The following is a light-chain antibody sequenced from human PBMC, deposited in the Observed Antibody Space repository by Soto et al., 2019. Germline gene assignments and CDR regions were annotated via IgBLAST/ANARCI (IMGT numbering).Light chain of an antibody. J-gene: IGKJ5*01. CDR3: QQFNSYPLT. CDR2: AAS. V-gene: IGKV3-20*01. CDR1: QSVSSSH. Sequence: EIVLTQSPGTLSWSPGERATLSCSASQSVSSSHLAWYQHKPGQAPRLLIYAASSRATGSPDRFSGGGSGTEFTLTISSLQPEDFATYYCQQFNSYPLTFGQGTRLEIK.